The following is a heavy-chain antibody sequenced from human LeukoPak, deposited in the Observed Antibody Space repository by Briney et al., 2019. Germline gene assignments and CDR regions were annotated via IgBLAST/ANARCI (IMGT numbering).Heavy chain of an antibody. D-gene: IGHD3-22*01. CDR3: ARGDYYESSEDY. CDR2: MNPNSGNT. J-gene: IGHJ4*02. Sequence: ASVKVSCKASGYTFTSYDINWVRQATGQGLEWMGWMNPNSGNTGYAQKFQGRVTMARNTSISTAYMELSSLRSEDTAVYYCARGDYYESSEDYWGQGTLVTVSS. CDR1: GYTFTSYD. V-gene: IGHV1-8*01.